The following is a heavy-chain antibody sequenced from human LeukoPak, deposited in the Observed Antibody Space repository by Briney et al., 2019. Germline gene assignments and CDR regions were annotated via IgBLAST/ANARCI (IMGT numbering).Heavy chain of an antibody. CDR1: GYSISSGY. CDR3: ARAVGPETGVRTTNLIALDY. V-gene: IGHV3-23*01. Sequence: ETLSLTCTVSGYSISSGYFWGWIRQPPGKGLEWVSAISGSGGSTYYADSVKGRFTISRDNSKNTLYLQMGSLRAEDMAVYYCARAVGPETGVRTTNLIALDYWGQGTLVTVSS. J-gene: IGHJ4*02. CDR2: ISGSGGST. D-gene: IGHD1-26*01.